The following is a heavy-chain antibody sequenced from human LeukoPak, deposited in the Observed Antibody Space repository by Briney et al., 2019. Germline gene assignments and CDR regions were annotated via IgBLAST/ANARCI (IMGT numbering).Heavy chain of an antibody. CDR3: AQEDRAGAKVSWFDP. CDR1: RFAFSSYA. V-gene: IGHV3-23*01. J-gene: IGHJ5*02. D-gene: IGHD1-26*01. Sequence: GGSLRLSCAASRFAFSSYAMSWVRQAPGKGLEWVSGISDNGGSTYYADSVRGRFTISRDNSKNTLFLQMNSLRAEDTAVYYCAQEDRAGAKVSWFDPWGQGTLVTVSS. CDR2: ISDNGGST.